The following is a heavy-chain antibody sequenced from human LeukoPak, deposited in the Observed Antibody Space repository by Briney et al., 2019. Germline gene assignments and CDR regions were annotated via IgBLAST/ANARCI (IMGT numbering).Heavy chain of an antibody. V-gene: IGHV1-2*02. Sequence: ASVKVSCKASGYLFTGYYLHWVRQAPGQGLEWMGLINPNSGGTTYAQKFQGRVTMTRDTSISTAYMELSRLTSDDTAVYYCARDIRVTNGDYWGQGALVTVSS. J-gene: IGHJ4*02. D-gene: IGHD3-10*01. CDR3: ARDIRVTNGDY. CDR1: GYLFTGYY. CDR2: INPNSGGT.